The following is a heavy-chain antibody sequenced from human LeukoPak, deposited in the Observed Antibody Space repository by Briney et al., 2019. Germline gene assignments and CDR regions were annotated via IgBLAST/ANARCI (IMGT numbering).Heavy chain of an antibody. CDR3: ARDMERIAAASFDY. V-gene: IGHV1-46*01. J-gene: IGHJ4*02. D-gene: IGHD6-13*01. Sequence: ASVNVSCKPSGYTFIHYYMHWVRQAPGQGLEWMGIINPSGGSTSYAQKFQGRVTMTRDTSTSTVYMELSSLRSEDTAVYYCARDMERIAAASFDYWGQGTLVTVSS. CDR1: GYTFIHYY. CDR2: INPSGGST.